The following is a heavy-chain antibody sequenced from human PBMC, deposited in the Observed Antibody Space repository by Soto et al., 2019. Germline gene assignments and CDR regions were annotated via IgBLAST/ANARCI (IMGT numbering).Heavy chain of an antibody. CDR1: GGSISSGGYY. V-gene: IGHV4-30-4*08. D-gene: IGHD3-22*01. Sequence: QVQLQESGPGLVKPSQTLLLTCSVSGGSISSGGYYWSWIRQLPGRGLEWIAYISYSGSTYYSPSLRSRLTISLDTSENQFSLQLTSVTAADTALYYCARGHLYSDGSGYYHDYWGQGTLVTVSS. J-gene: IGHJ4*02. CDR2: ISYSGST. CDR3: ARGHLYSDGSGYYHDY.